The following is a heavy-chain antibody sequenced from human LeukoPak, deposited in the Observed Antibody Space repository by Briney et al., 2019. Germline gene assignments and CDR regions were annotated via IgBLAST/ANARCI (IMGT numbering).Heavy chain of an antibody. D-gene: IGHD6-13*01. V-gene: IGHV3-23*01. Sequence: QPGRSLRLSCAASGFTFSSYGMHWVRQAPGKGLEWLTAISGGGGNTYCAESVKGRFTISRDNSKNTLSLQMNSLRGEDTAVYYCAKEALQDGNWYEYLQHWGQGTLVTVSS. J-gene: IGHJ1*01. CDR1: GFTFSSYG. CDR3: AKEALQDGNWYEYLQH. CDR2: ISGGGGNT.